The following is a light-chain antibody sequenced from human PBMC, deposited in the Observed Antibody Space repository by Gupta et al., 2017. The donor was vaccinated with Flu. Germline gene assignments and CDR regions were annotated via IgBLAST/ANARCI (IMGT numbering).Light chain of an antibody. CDR1: ESVSSNY. CDR3: QHYGSSLT. J-gene: IGKJ5*01. Sequence: EIVLTQSPGTLSLSPGERATLSCRASESVSSNYLAWYQQKPGQAPRLLIYDASNRATGIPDRFSGSGSGTDFTLTISRLEPEDFAVYSCQHYGSSLTFGQGTRLEIK. CDR2: DAS. V-gene: IGKV3-20*01.